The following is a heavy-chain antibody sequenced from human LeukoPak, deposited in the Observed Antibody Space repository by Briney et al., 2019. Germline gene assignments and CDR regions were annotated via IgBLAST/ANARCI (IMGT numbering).Heavy chain of an antibody. CDR3: ARVGGYSYGTFDY. D-gene: IGHD5-18*01. CDR1: GYSFTGYY. Sequence: GASVKVSCKASGYSFTGYYMHWVRQAPGQGLEWMGWINPNSGGTNYAQKFQGRVTMTRDTSISTAYMELSRLRSDDTAVYYCARVGGYSYGTFDYWGQGTLVTVSS. CDR2: INPNSGGT. J-gene: IGHJ4*02. V-gene: IGHV1-2*02.